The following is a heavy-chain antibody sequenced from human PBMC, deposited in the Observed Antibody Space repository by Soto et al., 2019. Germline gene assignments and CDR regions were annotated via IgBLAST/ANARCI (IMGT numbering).Heavy chain of an antibody. V-gene: IGHV3-23*01. J-gene: IGHJ3*02. D-gene: IGHD3-10*01. CDR2: ISGSGGST. CDR3: AKDILLWFGELLRGDAFDI. CDR1: GFTFSSYA. Sequence: GGSLRLSCAASGFTFSSYAMSWVRQAPGKGLEWVSAISGSGGSTYYADSVKGRFTISRDNSKNTLYLQMNSLRAEDTAVYYCAKDILLWFGELLRGDAFDIWGQGTMVTVSS.